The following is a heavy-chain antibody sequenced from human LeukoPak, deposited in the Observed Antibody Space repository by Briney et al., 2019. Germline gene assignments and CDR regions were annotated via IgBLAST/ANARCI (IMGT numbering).Heavy chain of an antibody. CDR2: IFHTGRT. CDR3: ARDQLGWHSHYYGMDV. D-gene: IGHD2-2*01. Sequence: SETLSLTCTVSGASMSSFYWSWIRQPPGKGLEWVGYIFHTGRTRYSPSLQGRLTMSIDTSKNQFSLKLSSVTAADTAVYYCARDQLGWHSHYYGMDVWGQGTTVTVSS. V-gene: IGHV4-59*01. J-gene: IGHJ6*02. CDR1: GASMSSFY.